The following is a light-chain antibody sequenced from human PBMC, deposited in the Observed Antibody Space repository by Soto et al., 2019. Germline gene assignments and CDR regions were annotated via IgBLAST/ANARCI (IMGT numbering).Light chain of an antibody. CDR1: QRLSLW. CDR3: QQYNSYPYS. CDR2: KGS. V-gene: IGKV1-5*03. J-gene: IGKJ2*01. Sequence: IQMTQSPSTLSASVGDRVTITCRASQRLSLWLAWYQQKPGQAPKLLIYKGSSLQTGVPSRFSGSGSGSEFTLTISSLQPDAFDTYYCQQYNSYPYSFGQGTNLEIK.